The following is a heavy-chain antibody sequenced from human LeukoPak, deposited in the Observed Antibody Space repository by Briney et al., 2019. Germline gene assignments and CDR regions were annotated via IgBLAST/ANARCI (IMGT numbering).Heavy chain of an antibody. CDR2: IWYDGSNK. CDR3: ARDSSLLGGPKSYFDH. Sequence: GGSLRLSCEASGFTFSYYGMHSVRQAPGKGLEWVAVIWYDGSNKYYADSVKGRFTISRDSSKNTLSLQMNSLRAEETAVYYCARDSSLLGGPKSYFDHWGQGTLVTVSS. V-gene: IGHV3-33*01. D-gene: IGHD2-15*01. CDR1: GFTFSYYG. J-gene: IGHJ4*02.